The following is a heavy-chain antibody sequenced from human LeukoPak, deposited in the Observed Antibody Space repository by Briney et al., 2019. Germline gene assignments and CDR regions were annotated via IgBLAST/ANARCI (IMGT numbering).Heavy chain of an antibody. CDR2: IYDSGST. J-gene: IGHJ6*02. V-gene: IGHV4-39*01. CDR3: ARLSCTTSSCSHGGFYYYGMDV. D-gene: IGHD2-15*01. Sequence: PSETLSLTCTVSGGSIRSSYYYWGWIRQPPGKGLEWIGSIYDSGSTYYNPSLKSRVTISVDTSKNQFSLDLSSVTAADTAVYYCARLSCTTSSCSHGGFYYYGMDVWGQGTTVTVSS. CDR1: GGSIRSSYYY.